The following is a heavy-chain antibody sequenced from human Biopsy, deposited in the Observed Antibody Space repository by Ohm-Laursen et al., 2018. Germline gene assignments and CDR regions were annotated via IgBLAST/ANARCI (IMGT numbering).Heavy chain of an antibody. CDR3: ARDRGYYSDRTVPGYFDL. V-gene: IGHV4-59*01. CDR2: VHYTGIT. J-gene: IGHJ2*01. CDR1: GNSIGSYY. D-gene: IGHD3-22*01. Sequence: TLSLTCTVSGNSIGSYYWGWIRQPPGKGLEWIGYVHYTGITDYNRSLQSRVTISVDTSKNHFSLRLRSVTPADTAIYYCARDRGYYSDRTVPGYFDLWGRGTLVTVSS.